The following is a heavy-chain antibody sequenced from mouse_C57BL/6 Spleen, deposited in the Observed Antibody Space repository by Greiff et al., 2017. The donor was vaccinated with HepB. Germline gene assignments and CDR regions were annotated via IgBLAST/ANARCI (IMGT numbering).Heavy chain of an antibody. CDR2: INPSSGNT. J-gene: IGHJ3*01. D-gene: IGHD1-1*01. Sequence: QVQLQQSGAELARPGASVKMSCKASGYTFTSYTMHWVKQRPGQGLEWIGYINPSSGNTKYNQKFKDKATLTADKSSSTAYMQLSSLTSEDSAVDYCASITAIRENPWFAYWGQGTLVTVSA. V-gene: IGHV1-4*01. CDR3: ASITAIRENPWFAY. CDR1: GYTFTSYT.